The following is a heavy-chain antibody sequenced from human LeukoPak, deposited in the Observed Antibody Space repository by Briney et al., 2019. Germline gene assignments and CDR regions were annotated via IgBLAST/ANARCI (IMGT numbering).Heavy chain of an antibody. Sequence: ASVKVSCKASGYTFTGYYMHWVRQAPGQGLEWMGRINPNSGGTNYAQKFQGRVTMTRDTSISTAYMELSRLRSDDTAVYYCARDPFTYYYDSSGYSAYWGQGTLVTVSS. V-gene: IGHV1-2*06. J-gene: IGHJ4*02. CDR3: ARDPFTYYYDSSGYSAY. CDR2: INPNSGGT. D-gene: IGHD3-22*01. CDR1: GYTFTGYY.